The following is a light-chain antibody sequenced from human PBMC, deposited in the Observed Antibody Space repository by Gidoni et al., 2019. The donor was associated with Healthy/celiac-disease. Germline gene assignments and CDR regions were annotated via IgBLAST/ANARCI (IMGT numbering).Light chain of an antibody. J-gene: IGKJ1*01. CDR2: DAS. CDR3: NQRRHRSPET. CDR1: QSVSSY. Sequence: IVLTQSTATLSLSPGESDPLPCRASQSVSSYLAWYQQKPGQAPRLLIYDASNRATGIPARFSGSGSGTDFTLTISSLEPEDFAVYYCNQRRHRSPETFGQGTKVEI. V-gene: IGKV3-11*01.